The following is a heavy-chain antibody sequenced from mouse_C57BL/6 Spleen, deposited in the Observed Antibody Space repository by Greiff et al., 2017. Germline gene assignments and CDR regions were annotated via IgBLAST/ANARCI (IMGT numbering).Heavy chain of an antibody. Sequence: EVQLQQSGGGLVQPGGSMKLSCAASGFTFSDAWMDWVRQSPEKGLEWVAEIRNKANNHATYYAESVKGRFTISRDDSKSSVYLQMNSLRAEDTGIYYCTRRIYYDYDGFAYWGQGTLVTVSA. CDR2: IRNKANNHAT. J-gene: IGHJ3*01. CDR3: TRRIYYDYDGFAY. V-gene: IGHV6-6*01. D-gene: IGHD2-4*01. CDR1: GFTFSDAW.